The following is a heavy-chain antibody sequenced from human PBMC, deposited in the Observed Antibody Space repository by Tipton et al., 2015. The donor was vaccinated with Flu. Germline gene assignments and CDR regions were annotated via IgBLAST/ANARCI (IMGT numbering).Heavy chain of an antibody. J-gene: IGHJ6*02. Sequence: TLSLTCTVSGGSISSSSDYWGWIRQSPGKGLEWIGSIYYSGSTYYNPSLKSRVTISVDTSKNQFSLKLSSVTAADTAVYYCARVPRGPYYGMDVWGQGTTVTVSS. CDR1: GGSISSSSDY. D-gene: IGHD3-10*01. CDR2: IYYSGST. V-gene: IGHV4-39*07. CDR3: ARVPRGPYYGMDV.